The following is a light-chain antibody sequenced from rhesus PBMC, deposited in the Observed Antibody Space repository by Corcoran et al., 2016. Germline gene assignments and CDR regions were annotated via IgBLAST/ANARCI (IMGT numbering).Light chain of an antibody. CDR3: QQYNSDPLT. Sequence: DIQMTQSPSSLSASVGDRVTITCRASQGISSYFAWYQQKPGKAPKPLIYYASDLERGVPSRFIGSGSGTEFTLTISSLQPEDFATYYCQQYNSDPLTFGGGTKVEIK. CDR2: YAS. CDR1: QGISSY. J-gene: IGKJ4*01. V-gene: IGKV1-37*01.